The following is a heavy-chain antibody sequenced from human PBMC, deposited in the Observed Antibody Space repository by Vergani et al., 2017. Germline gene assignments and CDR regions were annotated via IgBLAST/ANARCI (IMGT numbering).Heavy chain of an antibody. V-gene: IGHV3-23*01. CDR1: GFTFSSYA. CDR2: ISGSGGST. J-gene: IGHJ6*03. Sequence: EVQLLESGGGLVQPGGSLRLSCAASGFTFSSYAMSWVRQAPGKGLEWVSAISGSGGSTYYADSVKGRFTISRDNTKNTLYLQMNSLRAEDTAVYYCAKDRDGAGSSMDVWGKGTTVTVSS. D-gene: IGHD3-10*01. CDR3: AKDRDGAGSSMDV.